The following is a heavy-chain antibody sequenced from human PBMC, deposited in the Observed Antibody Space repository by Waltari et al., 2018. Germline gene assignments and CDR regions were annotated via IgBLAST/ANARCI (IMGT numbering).Heavy chain of an antibody. CDR2: IYYSGST. CDR3: ARLAFWSGYS. CDR1: GGSISSYY. J-gene: IGHJ4*02. Sequence: QVQLQESGPGLVKPSETLSLTCTVSGGSISSYYWSWIRQPPGKGLEWIGYIYYSGSTNYNPSLKSRVTISVDTSKNQFSLKLSSVTAADTAVYYCARLAFWSGYSWGQGTLVTVSS. V-gene: IGHV4-59*01. D-gene: IGHD3-3*01.